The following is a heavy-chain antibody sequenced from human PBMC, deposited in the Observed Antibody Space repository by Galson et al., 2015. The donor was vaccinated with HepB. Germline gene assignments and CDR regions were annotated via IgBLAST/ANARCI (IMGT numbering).Heavy chain of an antibody. CDR3: AREGYCSGGSCLYYYYGMDV. Sequence: SVKVSCKASGYTFTGYYMHWGRQAPGQGLEWMGRINPNSGGRNYAQKFQGRVTMTRDTSISTAYMELSRLRSDDTAVYYCAREGYCSGGSCLYYYYGMDVWGQGTPVTVSS. V-gene: IGHV1-2*06. J-gene: IGHJ6*02. CDR2: INPNSGGR. D-gene: IGHD2-15*01. CDR1: GYTFTGYY.